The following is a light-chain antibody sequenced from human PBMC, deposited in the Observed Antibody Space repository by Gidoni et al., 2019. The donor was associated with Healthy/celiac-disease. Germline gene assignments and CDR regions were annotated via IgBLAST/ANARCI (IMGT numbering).Light chain of an antibody. CDR1: QSISSY. Sequence: IQMTQSPSSLSASVGDRVTITCRASQSISSYLNWYQQKPGKAPKLLIYAASSLQSGVPSRFSGSGSGTDFTLTISSLQPEDFANYYCQQSYSTSWTFGQGTKVEIK. J-gene: IGKJ1*01. CDR2: AAS. V-gene: IGKV1-39*01. CDR3: QQSYSTSWT.